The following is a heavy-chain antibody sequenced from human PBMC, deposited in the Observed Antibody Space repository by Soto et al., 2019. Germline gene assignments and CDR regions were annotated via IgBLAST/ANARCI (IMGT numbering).Heavy chain of an antibody. CDR2: IVVGSGNT. Sequence: VQVSCKASGFTFTNSAVQWVRQARGQRLEWIGWIVVGSGNTNYVQKFQERVTITRDMSTSTAYMELRSLRSEDTAVYFCAADRTMLVAPWGQRTTVAVSA. V-gene: IGHV1-58*01. J-gene: IGHJ1*01. D-gene: IGHD3-22*01. CDR1: GFTFTNSA. CDR3: AADRTMLVAP.